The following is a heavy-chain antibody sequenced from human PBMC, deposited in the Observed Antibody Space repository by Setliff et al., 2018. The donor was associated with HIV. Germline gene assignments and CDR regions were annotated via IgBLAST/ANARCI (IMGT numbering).Heavy chain of an antibody. J-gene: IGHJ6*02. CDR3: ARVGSVIQVALFGMDV. Sequence: SETLSLTCTVSGVSVSSGGYYWSWIRQHPGKGLEWIGYITYSGSTYYNPSLMSRVSISPDTSKNQFSLKLTSVTAADTAVYYCARVGSVIQVALFGMDVWGQGTTVTVSS. D-gene: IGHD5-18*01. CDR1: GVSVSSGGYY. V-gene: IGHV4-31*03. CDR2: ITYSGST.